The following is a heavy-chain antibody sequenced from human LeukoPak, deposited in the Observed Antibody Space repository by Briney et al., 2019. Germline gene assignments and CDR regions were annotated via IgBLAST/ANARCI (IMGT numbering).Heavy chain of an antibody. CDR1: GFTFSSYA. CDR2: ISYDGSNK. Sequence: PGGSLRLSCAASGFTFSSYAMHWVRQAPGKGLEWVAVISYDGSNKYYADSVKGRFTISRDNSKNTLYLQMNSLRAEDTAVYYCARGCVLVTEYYMDVWGKGTTVTVSS. CDR3: ARGCVLVTEYYMDV. J-gene: IGHJ6*03. V-gene: IGHV3-30-3*01. D-gene: IGHD5-18*01.